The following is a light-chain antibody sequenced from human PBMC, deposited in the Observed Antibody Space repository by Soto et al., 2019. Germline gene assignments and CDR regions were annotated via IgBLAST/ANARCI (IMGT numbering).Light chain of an antibody. Sequence: QSALTQPPSASGSPGQSVTISCTGTSSDVGGYNYVSWYQQHPGKAPKLMIYEVSKRPSGVPDRFSGSKSGNTASLTVSGLQADDEADYYCSSDTGNKGVFGGGTTLTVL. CDR1: SSDVGGYNY. CDR3: SSDTGNKGV. CDR2: EVS. V-gene: IGLV2-8*01. J-gene: IGLJ2*01.